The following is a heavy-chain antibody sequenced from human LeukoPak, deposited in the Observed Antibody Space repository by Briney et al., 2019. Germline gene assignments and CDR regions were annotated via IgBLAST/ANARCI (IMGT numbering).Heavy chain of an antibody. CDR3: TRSPIKGLTAYSGSYGD. CDR2: ISASSTDI. J-gene: IGHJ4*02. D-gene: IGHD1-26*01. CDR1: GFTFSDYH. V-gene: IGHV3-11*01. Sequence: GGSLRLSCAASGFTFSDYHMSWIRQAPGKGLEWVSYISASSTDIHYPDSVKGRFTISRDNAKNSLYLQMNSLRAEDTAVYYCTRSPIKGLTAYSGSYGDWGQGTLVTVSS.